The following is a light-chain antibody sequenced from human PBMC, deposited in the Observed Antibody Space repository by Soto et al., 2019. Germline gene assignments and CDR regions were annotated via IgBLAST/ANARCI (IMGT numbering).Light chain of an antibody. CDR2: DAS. J-gene: IGKJ1*01. CDR1: QRVSSY. Sequence: EIVLTQSPATLSLSPGERATLSCRASQRVSSYLAWYQQKPGQAPRLLIYDASNRATGIPARFSGSGSGTDFTLTISSLEPEDFAVYYCQQRSNWPWTFGQGTKVDI. CDR3: QQRSNWPWT. V-gene: IGKV3-11*01.